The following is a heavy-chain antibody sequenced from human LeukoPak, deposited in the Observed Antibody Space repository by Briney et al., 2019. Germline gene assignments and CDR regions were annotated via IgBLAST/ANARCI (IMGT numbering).Heavy chain of an antibody. Sequence: GGSLRLSCAASGFTFSNYGMHWVRQAPGKGLEWVAVIYDDGSKEYFADSVKGRFTISRDNSKNTVLLQMNRLRVEDTAVFYCARDFKSGYVDSWGQGTLLTVSS. CDR3: ARDFKSGYVDS. CDR1: GFTFSNYG. J-gene: IGHJ4*02. V-gene: IGHV3-33*01. D-gene: IGHD3-3*01. CDR2: IYDDGSKE.